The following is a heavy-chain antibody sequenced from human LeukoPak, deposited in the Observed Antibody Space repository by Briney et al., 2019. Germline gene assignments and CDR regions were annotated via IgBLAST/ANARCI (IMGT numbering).Heavy chain of an antibody. V-gene: IGHV3-30*04. D-gene: IGHD3-3*01. CDR1: GFTFTSYP. CDR2: ISYDGSNK. Sequence: PGGSLRLSCAASGFTFTSYPMHWVRQAPGKGLEWVAVISYDGSNKYYADSVKGRFTISRDNSKKTVYLQMNSLRAEDTAVYCCARDLAHYDFWSGPKGDFDYWGQGTLVTVSS. J-gene: IGHJ4*02. CDR3: ARDLAHYDFWSGPKGDFDY.